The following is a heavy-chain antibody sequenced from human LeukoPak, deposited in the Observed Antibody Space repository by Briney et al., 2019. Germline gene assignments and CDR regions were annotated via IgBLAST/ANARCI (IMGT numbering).Heavy chain of an antibody. D-gene: IGHD3-16*01. Sequence: PGGSLRLSCAASGFTFSSYWMNWARQAPGKGLEWVASINHNGNVNYYVDSVKGRFTISRDNAKNSLYLQMSNLRAEYAAMYFCARGGCLDVWGQGATVTVSS. J-gene: IGHJ6*02. CDR2: INHNGNVN. CDR3: ARGGCLDV. CDR1: GFTFSSYW. V-gene: IGHV3-7*03.